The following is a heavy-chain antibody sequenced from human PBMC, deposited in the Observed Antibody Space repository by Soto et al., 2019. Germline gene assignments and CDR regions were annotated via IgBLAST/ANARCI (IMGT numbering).Heavy chain of an antibody. V-gene: IGHV4-34*01. J-gene: IGHJ6*02. CDR2: INHSGST. CDR1: GGSFSGYY. D-gene: IGHD2-2*02. Sequence: PSETLSLTCAVYGGSFSGYYWSWIRQPPGKGLEWIGEINHSGSTNYNPSLKSRVTISVDTSKNQFSLKLSSVTAADTAVYYCARGPYQPLLYGGYYYYYGMDVCGQGTTVTV. CDR3: ARGPYQPLLYGGYYYYYGMDV.